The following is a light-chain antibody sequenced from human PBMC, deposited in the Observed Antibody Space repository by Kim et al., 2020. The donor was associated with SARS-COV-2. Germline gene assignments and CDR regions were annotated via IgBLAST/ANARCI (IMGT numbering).Light chain of an antibody. CDR3: NSRDSSGKEWV. J-gene: IGLJ3*02. Sequence: SSELTQDPAVSVALGQTVRITCQGDSLRSYYASWYQQKPGQAPVLVIYGKNNRPSGIPDRFSGSSSGNTASLTITGAQAEDEADYYCNSRDSSGKEWVFGGGTQLTVL. CDR2: GKN. CDR1: SLRSYY. V-gene: IGLV3-19*01.